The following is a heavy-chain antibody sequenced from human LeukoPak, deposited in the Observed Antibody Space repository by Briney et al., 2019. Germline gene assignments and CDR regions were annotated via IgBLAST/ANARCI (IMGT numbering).Heavy chain of an antibody. D-gene: IGHD5-12*01. J-gene: IGHJ4*02. Sequence: NPGGSLRFSCAASGFTFSSYSMNWVRQAPGKGLEWVSSISSSSSYIYYADSVKGRFTISRDKAKNSLYLQMNSLRAEDTAIYYCAREGMVATFDYWGQGTLVTLSS. CDR1: GFTFSSYS. CDR3: AREGMVATFDY. V-gene: IGHV3-21*01. CDR2: ISSSSSYI.